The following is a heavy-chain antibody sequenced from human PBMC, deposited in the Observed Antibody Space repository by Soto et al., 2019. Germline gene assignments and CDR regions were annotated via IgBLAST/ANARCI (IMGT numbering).Heavy chain of an antibody. CDR1: GXIFSDYY. J-gene: IGHJ4*02. CDR2: ISSAGSTK. CDR3: ARYRRGAVAHY. V-gene: IGHV3-11*01. Sequence: GSLRLACAGSGXIFSDYYMAWIRQAPGKGLEWVSHISSAGSTKYYADSVKDRLTISRDNAKNSVSLQMNRLRVEDTAVYYCARYRRGAVAHYWGQGILGPVSS. D-gene: IGHD6-19*01.